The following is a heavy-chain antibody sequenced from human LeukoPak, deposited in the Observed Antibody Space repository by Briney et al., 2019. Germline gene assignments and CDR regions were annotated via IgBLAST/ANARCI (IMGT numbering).Heavy chain of an antibody. CDR2: ISNIGRT. V-gene: IGHV4-59*11. CDR1: GDSFSSHY. CDR3: ARDLVTVTKGFDI. Sequence: PSETLSLTCAVSGDSFSSHYWTWIRQSPGTGLEWIGYISNIGRTNYNPSFKSRVTISIDTSKNQFSLKLRSVTAADTAVYYCARDLVTVTKGFDIWGQGTMVSVSS. J-gene: IGHJ3*02. D-gene: IGHD4-17*01.